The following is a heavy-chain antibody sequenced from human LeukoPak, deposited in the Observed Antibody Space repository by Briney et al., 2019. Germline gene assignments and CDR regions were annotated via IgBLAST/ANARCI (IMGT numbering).Heavy chain of an antibody. CDR2: MYYSGST. D-gene: IGHD2-21*02. V-gene: IGHV4-30-4*01. CDR3: ARATDAIFDWFDS. J-gene: IGHJ5*01. Sequence: PSETLSLTCTVSGGSASGGNYFWTWIRQPPGKGLERIGYMYYSGSTYYNPSLKSRVIISVDPSKNQFTLKLTSVSAADTAMYYCARATDAIFDWFDSWGQGTLVTVSS. CDR1: GGSASGGNYF.